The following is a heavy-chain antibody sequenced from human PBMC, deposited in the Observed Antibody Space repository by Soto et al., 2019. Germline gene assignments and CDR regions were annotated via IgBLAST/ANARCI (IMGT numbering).Heavy chain of an antibody. D-gene: IGHD3-22*01. CDR2: TYHTGTA. J-gene: IGHJ4*02. V-gene: IGHV4-30-2*01. CDR3: ARDRRSYYSDGSVLDF. Sequence: QLQLQESGSRLVRPSQTLSLTCAVSGGSISSGGYSWTWIRQPPGKGLEWVGHTYHTGTAYYSPSLKSRVTISVDTSKNQFSLKLTSATAADTAVYYCARDRRSYYSDGSVLDFWGQGTLVTVSS. CDR1: GGSISSGGYS.